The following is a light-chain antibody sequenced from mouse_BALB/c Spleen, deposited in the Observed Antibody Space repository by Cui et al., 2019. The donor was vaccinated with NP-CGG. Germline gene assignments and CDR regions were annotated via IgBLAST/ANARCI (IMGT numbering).Light chain of an antibody. CDR1: TGAVTTSNY. J-gene: IGLJ1*01. V-gene: IGLV1*01. CDR2: GTN. Sequence: QSVVTQVSAPSTSPGETVTLTCSSSTGAVTTSNYANWVQEKPDHLFTGLIGGTNNRVPGVPARFSGSLIGDKAALTITGAQTEDEAIYFCALWYSNHWVFGGGTKLTVL. CDR3: ALWYSNHWV.